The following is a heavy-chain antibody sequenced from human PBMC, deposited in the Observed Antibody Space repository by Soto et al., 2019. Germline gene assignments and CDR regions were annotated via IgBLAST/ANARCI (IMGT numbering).Heavy chain of an antibody. CDR2: IYSGGTT. CDR3: ARGGSGSDWDYYGMDV. V-gene: IGHV3-66*01. J-gene: IGHJ6*02. CDR1: ALTASKNY. D-gene: IGHD3-10*01. Sequence: EVQLVESGGGLVQPGGSLRLSCAGSALTASKNYMGWVRQPPWKGLEWVSVIYSGGTTYYADSVKDRFSISRDNSKSTLYLQMDNLRAGDTAVYYCARGGSGSDWDYYGMDVWGQGTTVTVSS.